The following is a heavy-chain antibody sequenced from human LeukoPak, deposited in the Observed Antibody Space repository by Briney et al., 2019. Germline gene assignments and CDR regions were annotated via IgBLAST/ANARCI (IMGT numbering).Heavy chain of an antibody. CDR1: GFTFDDYA. J-gene: IGHJ4*02. V-gene: IGHV3-9*01. Sequence: GGSLRLSSAASGFTFDDYAMHWVRQAPGKGLEWVSGISWNSGSIGYADSVKGRFTISRDNAKNSLYLQMNSLRAEDTALYYCAKDIGYCSGGSCYPFPYFDYWGQGTLVTVSS. CDR2: ISWNSGSI. D-gene: IGHD2-15*01. CDR3: AKDIGYCSGGSCYPFPYFDY.